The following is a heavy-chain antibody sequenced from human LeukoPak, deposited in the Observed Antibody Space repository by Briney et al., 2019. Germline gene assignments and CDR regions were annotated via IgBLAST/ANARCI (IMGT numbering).Heavy chain of an antibody. D-gene: IGHD5-18*01. J-gene: IGHJ4*02. CDR2: INPNSGGT. CDR3: ARITSVDTAMDGLDY. CDR1: GYIFTSHG. V-gene: IGHV1-2*02. Sequence: GASVKVSCKASGYIFTSHGLSWVRQAPGQGLEWMGWINPNSGGTNYAQKFQGRVTMTRDTSISTAYMELSRLRSDDTAVYYCARITSVDTAMDGLDYWGQGTLVTVSS.